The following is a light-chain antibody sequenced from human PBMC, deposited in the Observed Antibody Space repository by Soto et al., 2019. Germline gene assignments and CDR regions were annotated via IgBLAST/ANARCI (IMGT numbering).Light chain of an antibody. V-gene: IGLV3-25*02. CDR1: ALPKQY. J-gene: IGLJ1*01. CDR2: KDS. Sequence: SYDLTQPPSVSVSPGQTARITCSGDALPKQYANWYQQKPGQAPVLVIYKDSERPSGIPERFSGSSSGTMVTLTISGVQAEDEADYYCQSVDSSATYVFATGNKVTVL. CDR3: QSVDSSATYV.